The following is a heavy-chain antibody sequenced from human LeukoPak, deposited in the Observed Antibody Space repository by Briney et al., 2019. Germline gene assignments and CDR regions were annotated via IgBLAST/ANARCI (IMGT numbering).Heavy chain of an antibody. CDR2: IIPILGIA. Sequence: SVKVSCKASGGTFSSYAISWVRQAPGQGLEWMGRIIPILGIANYAQKFQGRVTITADKSTSTAYMELSSLRSEDTAVYYCARALDPSNYLWFDPWGQGTLVTVSS. CDR1: GGTFSSYA. V-gene: IGHV1-69*04. CDR3: ARALDPSNYLWFDP. D-gene: IGHD4-11*01. J-gene: IGHJ5*02.